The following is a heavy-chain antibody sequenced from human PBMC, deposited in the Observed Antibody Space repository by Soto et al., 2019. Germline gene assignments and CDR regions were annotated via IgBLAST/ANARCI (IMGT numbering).Heavy chain of an antibody. V-gene: IGHV3-33*01. Sequence: PGGSLRLSCGGSGFTFNTYVMHWVRQAPGKGLEWVAAVWYDESNKYYADSVKGRFTISRDNSQNTLYLQMNSLRVEDTAVYYCAREGLGRTPEGYWGRGTLVTVSS. CDR3: AREGLGRTPEGY. D-gene: IGHD2-15*01. CDR2: VWYDESNK. CDR1: GFTFNTYV. J-gene: IGHJ4*01.